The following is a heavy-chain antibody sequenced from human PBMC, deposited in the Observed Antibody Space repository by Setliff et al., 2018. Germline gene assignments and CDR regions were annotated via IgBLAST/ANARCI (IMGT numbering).Heavy chain of an antibody. CDR2: IYYSGST. Sequence: SETLSLTCTVSGGSISSYYWSWTRQPPGKGLEWIGYIYYSGSTNYNPSLKSRVTISVDTSKNQFSLKLSSVTAADTAVYYGAREQWLDPPGYYYMDVWAKGPTVTVSS. CDR3: AREQWLDPPGYYYMDV. CDR1: GGSISSYY. D-gene: IGHD6-19*01. J-gene: IGHJ6*03. V-gene: IGHV4-59*01.